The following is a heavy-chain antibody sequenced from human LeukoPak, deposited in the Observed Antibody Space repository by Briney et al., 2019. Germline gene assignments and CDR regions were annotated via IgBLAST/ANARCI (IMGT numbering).Heavy chain of an antibody. D-gene: IGHD3-22*01. CDR1: GYSISSGYY. CDR2: IYHSGST. J-gene: IGHJ5*02. Sequence: PSETLSLTCTVSGYSISSGYYWGWIRQPPGKGLEWIGSIYHSGSTYYNPSLKSRVTISVDPAKNQFSLKLSSVTGADTAVYYCARRGITMIVVVKEDWFDPWGQGTLVTVSS. V-gene: IGHV4-38-2*02. CDR3: ARRGITMIVVVKEDWFDP.